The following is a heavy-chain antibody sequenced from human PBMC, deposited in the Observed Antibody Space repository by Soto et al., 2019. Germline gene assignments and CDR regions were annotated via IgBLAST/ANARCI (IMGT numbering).Heavy chain of an antibody. J-gene: IGHJ4*02. CDR1: GYTFTGYY. CDR3: ARGPNVLLWFGELSGYFDY. V-gene: IGHV1-2*04. D-gene: IGHD3-10*01. CDR2: INPNSGGT. Sequence: ASVKVSCKASGYTFTGYYMHWVRQAPGQGLEWMGWINPNSGGTNYAQKFQGWVTMTRDTSISTAYMELSRLRSDDTAVYYCARGPNVLLWFGELSGYFDYWGQGTLVTVSS.